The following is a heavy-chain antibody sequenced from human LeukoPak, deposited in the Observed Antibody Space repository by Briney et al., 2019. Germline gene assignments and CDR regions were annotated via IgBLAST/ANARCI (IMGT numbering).Heavy chain of an antibody. V-gene: IGHV1-18*01. Sequence: ASVKVSCKASGYTFTSYGISWVRQAPGQGLEWMGWISAYNGNTNYAQKLQGRVTMTTDTSTSTAYMELRSLRSDDTAVYYCARDDSRYDSSGYLNYWGQGTLVTVSS. CDR1: GYTFTSYG. D-gene: IGHD3-22*01. CDR3: ARDDSRYDSSGYLNY. J-gene: IGHJ4*02. CDR2: ISAYNGNT.